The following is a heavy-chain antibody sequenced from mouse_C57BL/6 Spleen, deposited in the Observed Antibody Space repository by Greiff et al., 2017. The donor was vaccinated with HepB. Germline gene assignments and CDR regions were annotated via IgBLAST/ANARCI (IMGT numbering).Heavy chain of an antibody. CDR3: ARHRLLREEYFDV. V-gene: IGHV5-12*01. Sequence: EVQGVESGGGLVQPGGSLKLSCAASGFTFSDYYMYWVRQTPEKRLEWVAYISNGGGSTYYPDTVKGRFTISRDNAKNTLYLQMSRLKSEDTAMYYCARHRLLREEYFDVWGTGTTVTVSS. D-gene: IGHD2-3*01. J-gene: IGHJ1*03. CDR1: GFTFSDYY. CDR2: ISNGGGST.